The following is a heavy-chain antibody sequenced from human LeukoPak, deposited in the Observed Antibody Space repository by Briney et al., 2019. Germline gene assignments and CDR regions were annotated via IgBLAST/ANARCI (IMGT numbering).Heavy chain of an antibody. CDR1: LFTFSRYS. Sequence: GGALRLSCAASLFTFSRYSMNGVRHAPGGGLEWVSFISSSSSTIYYADSVKGRFTISRDNDKNSLYLQMNSLRDEDTAVYYCARGFWSGYSFDYWGQGTLVTVSS. V-gene: IGHV3-48*02. CDR3: ARGFWSGYSFDY. D-gene: IGHD3-3*01. J-gene: IGHJ4*02. CDR2: ISSSSSTI.